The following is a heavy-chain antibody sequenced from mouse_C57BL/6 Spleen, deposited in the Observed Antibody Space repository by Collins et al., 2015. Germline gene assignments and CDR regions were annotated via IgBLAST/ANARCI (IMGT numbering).Heavy chain of an antibody. V-gene: IGHV7-3*01. D-gene: IGHD2-3*01. CDR2: IRNKANGYTT. CDR3: ARSLYDGYFFAY. CDR1: GFTFTDYY. J-gene: IGHJ3*01. Sequence: EVKLVESGGGLVQPGGSLSLSCAASGFTFTDYYMSWVRQPPGKALEWLGFIRNKANGYTTEYSASVKGRFTISRDNSQSILYLQMNALRAEDSATYYCARSLYDGYFFAYWGQGTLVTVSA.